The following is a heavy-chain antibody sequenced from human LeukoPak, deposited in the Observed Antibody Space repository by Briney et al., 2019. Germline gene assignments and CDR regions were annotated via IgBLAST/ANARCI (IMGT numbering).Heavy chain of an antibody. Sequence: ASVKVSCKTSGYTFTDYFIYWVRQAPGQGLEWMGRINPNRGTNYAQKFQRRVIMNSDTSIRTAYMELSRLRYDDTAVYFCARDNYDCAGYYLPGYWGQGTSVTVSS. D-gene: IGHD3-22*01. V-gene: IGHV1-2*06. J-gene: IGHJ4*02. CDR3: ARDNYDCAGYYLPGY. CDR2: INPNRGT. CDR1: GYTFTDYF.